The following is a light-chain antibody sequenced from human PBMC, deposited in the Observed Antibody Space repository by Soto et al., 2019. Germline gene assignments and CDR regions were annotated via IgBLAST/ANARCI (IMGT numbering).Light chain of an antibody. Sequence: QSALTQPASVSGSPGQSITISCTGTSSDVGGYSYVSWSQQHPGKAPKLMIYEVSNRSSGVSSRFSGSKSGNTASRTISGLQAEDEADYYCRSYTTTNTYVFGTGTKLTVL. CDR2: EVS. CDR3: RSYTTTNTYV. CDR1: SSDVGGYSY. J-gene: IGLJ1*01. V-gene: IGLV2-14*01.